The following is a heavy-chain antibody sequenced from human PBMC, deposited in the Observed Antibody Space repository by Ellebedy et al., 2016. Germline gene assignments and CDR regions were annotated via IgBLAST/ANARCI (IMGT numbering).Heavy chain of an antibody. CDR3: ARDVRDYYDSSGYCLFDY. Sequence: GESLKISXKGSGYSFTSYWIGWVRQMPGKGLEWMGIIYPGDSDTRYSPSFQGQVTISADKSISTAYLQWSSLKASDTAMYYCARDVRDYYDSSGYCLFDYWGQGTLVTVSS. V-gene: IGHV5-51*01. CDR2: IYPGDSDT. CDR1: GYSFTSYW. J-gene: IGHJ4*02. D-gene: IGHD3-22*01.